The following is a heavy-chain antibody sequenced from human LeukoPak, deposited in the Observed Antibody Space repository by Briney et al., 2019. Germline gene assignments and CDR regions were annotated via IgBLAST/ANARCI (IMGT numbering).Heavy chain of an antibody. D-gene: IGHD3-9*01. CDR3: ARERPSYYDILTGYYPRSLPYYFDY. CDR2: INHSGST. J-gene: IGHJ4*02. V-gene: IGHV4-34*01. CDR1: GGSFSGYY. Sequence: PSETLSLTCAVYGGSFSGYYWSWIRQPPGKGLEWIGEINHSGSTNYNPSLKSRVTISVDTSKNQFSLKLSSVTAADTAVYFCARERPSYYDILTGYYPRSLPYYFDYWGQGTLVTVSS.